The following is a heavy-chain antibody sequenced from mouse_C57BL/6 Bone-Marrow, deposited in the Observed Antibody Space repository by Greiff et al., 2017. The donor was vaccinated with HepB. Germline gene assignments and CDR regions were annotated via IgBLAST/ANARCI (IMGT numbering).Heavy chain of an antibody. CDR3: ARLDPWFAY. V-gene: IGHV5-17*01. Sequence: DVKLVESGGGLVKPGGSLKLSCAASGFTFSDYGMHWVRQAPEKGLEWVAYISSGSSTIYYADTVKGRFTISRDNAKKTLFLQMTSLRSEDTAMYYCARLDPWFAYWGQGTLVTVSA. J-gene: IGHJ3*01. CDR1: GFTFSDYG. CDR2: ISSGSSTI.